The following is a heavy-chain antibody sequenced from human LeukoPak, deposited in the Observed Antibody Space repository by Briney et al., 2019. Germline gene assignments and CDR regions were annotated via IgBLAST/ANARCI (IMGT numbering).Heavy chain of an antibody. CDR1: GFTFSSYW. CDR2: IKQDGSEK. Sequence: GGSLRLSCVASGFTFSSYWMSWVRQAPGKGLEWVANIKQDGSEKYYVDSVKGRFTISRDNAKNSLYLQMNSLRAEDTAVYYCARGFDGDSLFDYWGQGTLVTVSS. V-gene: IGHV3-7*01. CDR3: ARGFDGDSLFDY. J-gene: IGHJ4*02. D-gene: IGHD4-17*01.